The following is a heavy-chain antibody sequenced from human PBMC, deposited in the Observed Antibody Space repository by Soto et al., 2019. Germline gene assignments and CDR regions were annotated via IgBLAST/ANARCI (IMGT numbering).Heavy chain of an antibody. Sequence: GGSLRLSCAASGSTFSTYDMHWVRQAPGKGLEWVAVMGNDGITTFYADSVKGRFTISRDNSKNTLFLQMNSLRADDTAVYYCAKEFQWELHAFDIWGQGTMVTVSS. CDR1: GSTFSTYD. CDR2: MGNDGITT. CDR3: AKEFQWELHAFDI. D-gene: IGHD1-26*01. J-gene: IGHJ3*02. V-gene: IGHV3-30*02.